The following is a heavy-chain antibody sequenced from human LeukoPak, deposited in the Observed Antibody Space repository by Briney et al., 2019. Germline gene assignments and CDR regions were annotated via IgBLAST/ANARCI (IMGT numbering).Heavy chain of an antibody. D-gene: IGHD5-12*01. CDR3: ARRVVTTISAFDI. V-gene: IGHV4-59*08. J-gene: IGHJ3*02. CDR2: MYYGGST. Sequence: SETLSLTCSVSGGSISGYYWSWIRQSPGMGLEWIGYMYYGGSTNYNPSLKSRVTILVGTSKKQFSLKVASVAAADTTMYYCARRVVTTISAFDIWGQGTMVIVSS. CDR1: GGSISGYY.